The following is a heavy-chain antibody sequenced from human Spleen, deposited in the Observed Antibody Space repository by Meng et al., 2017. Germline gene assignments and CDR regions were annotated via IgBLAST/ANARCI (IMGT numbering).Heavy chain of an antibody. CDR3: AIETWGFDY. CDR2: INLNSGGT. CDR1: GYTFTDYY. D-gene: IGHD3-16*01. Sequence: ASVKVSCKASGYTFTDYYIHWVRQAPGQGLEWMGRINLNSGGTNYARKFQGRVTMTRDTSISTADVELSRLRSDDTAVYYCAIETWGFDYWGQGTMVTVSS. J-gene: IGHJ4*03. V-gene: IGHV1-2*06.